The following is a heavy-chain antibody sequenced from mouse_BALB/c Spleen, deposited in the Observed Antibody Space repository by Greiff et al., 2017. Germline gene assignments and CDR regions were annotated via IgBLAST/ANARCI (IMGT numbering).Heavy chain of an antibody. D-gene: IGHD1-1*01. J-gene: IGHJ1*01. CDR3: PRRYYYGRYFDV. V-gene: IGHV4-2*02. CDR1: GFDFSRYW. Sequence: EVKLMESGGGLVQPGGSLNLSCAASGFDFSRYWMSWARQAPGKGQEWIGEINPGSSTINYTPSLKDKFIISRDNAKNTLYLQMSKVRSEDTALYYCPRRYYYGRYFDVWGAGTTVTVSS. CDR2: INPGSSTI.